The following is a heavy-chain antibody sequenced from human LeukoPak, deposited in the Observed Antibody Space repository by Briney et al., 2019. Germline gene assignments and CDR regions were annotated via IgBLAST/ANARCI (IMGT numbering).Heavy chain of an antibody. V-gene: IGHV3-48*03. CDR3: AREPRSGYSSSWSSGWLY. J-gene: IGHJ4*02. CDR1: GFTFSSYE. Sequence: PGGSLRLSCAASGFTFSSYEMNWVRQAPGKGLEWVSYISSSGSTIYYADSVKGRFTISRDNAKNSLYLQMNSLRAEDTAVYYCAREPRSGYSSSWSSGWLYWGQGTLVTVSS. CDR2: ISSSGSTI. D-gene: IGHD6-13*01.